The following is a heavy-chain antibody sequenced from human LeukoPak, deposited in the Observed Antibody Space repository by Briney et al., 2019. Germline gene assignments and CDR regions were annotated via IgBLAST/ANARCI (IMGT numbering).Heavy chain of an antibody. CDR2: IPSDGSNK. J-gene: IGHJ3*01. Sequence: GGSLRLPCAAFGFTFSSQGMHWVRQAPGKGLEWVAVIPSDGSNKYYADSVKGRFTIPRDNSKNTLYLQMNSLRAEGTAVYYGAKGPQTGYRNWGQGTMVTVSS. V-gene: IGHV3-30*18. CDR1: GFTFSSQG. D-gene: IGHD6-13*01. CDR3: AKGPQTGYRN.